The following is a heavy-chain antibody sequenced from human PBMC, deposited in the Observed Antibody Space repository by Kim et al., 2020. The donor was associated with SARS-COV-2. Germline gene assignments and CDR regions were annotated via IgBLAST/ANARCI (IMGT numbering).Heavy chain of an antibody. V-gene: IGHV4-31*02. Sequence: RVTISVDTSKNQFSLKLSSVTAADTAVYYCARDVRSYDILTGYYMYYFDYWGQGTLVTVSS. D-gene: IGHD3-9*01. J-gene: IGHJ4*02. CDR3: ARDVRSYDILTGYYMYYFDY.